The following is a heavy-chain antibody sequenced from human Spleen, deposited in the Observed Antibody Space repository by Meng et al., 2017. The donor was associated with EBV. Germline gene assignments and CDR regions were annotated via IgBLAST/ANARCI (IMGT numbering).Heavy chain of an antibody. D-gene: IGHD1-26*01. CDR2: INQSGSI. J-gene: IGHJ4*02. CDR3: ARGPYYE. CDR1: GGYFSSYC. Sequence: QAGGRGWLTSSATLSLPCAVSGGYFSSYCCSCIGQPPGKGLEWIGEINQSGSIYYNPSLMGRVTISGDTSRNQFSLKLISVTAADTAVYYCARGPYYEWGQGTLVTVSS. V-gene: IGHV4-34*01.